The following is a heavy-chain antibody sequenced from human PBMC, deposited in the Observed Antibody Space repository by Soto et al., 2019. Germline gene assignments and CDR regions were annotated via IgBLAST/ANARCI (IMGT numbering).Heavy chain of an antibody. CDR2: INPATGAA. J-gene: IGHJ3*02. CDR3: ARGGGVGVAGSAAFDM. CDR1: GYPVTAYY. V-gene: IGHV1-2*02. D-gene: IGHD3-3*01. Sequence: QLHLVQSGAVVKKPGASVTVSCSASGYPVTAYYMHWVRQAPGRGLEWMGGINPATGAAKYTQTCQGRVTRTRDTPTRTGFMELSGLTSEDTAGFYGARGGGVGVAGSAAFDMWGQGTLVTVSS.